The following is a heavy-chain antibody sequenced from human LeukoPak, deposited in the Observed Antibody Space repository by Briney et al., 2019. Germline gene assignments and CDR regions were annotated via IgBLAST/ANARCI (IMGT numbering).Heavy chain of an antibody. CDR1: GGSISSGDYY. J-gene: IGHJ2*01. CDR2: IYYSGST. D-gene: IGHD1-14*01. V-gene: IGHV4-61*08. CDR3: ARGLYNWYFDL. Sequence: PSETLSLTCTVSGGSISSGDYYWSWIRQPPGKGLEWIGYIYYSGSTNYNPSLKSRVTISVDTSKNQFSLKLSSVTAADTAVYYCARGLYNWYFDLWGRGTLVTVSS.